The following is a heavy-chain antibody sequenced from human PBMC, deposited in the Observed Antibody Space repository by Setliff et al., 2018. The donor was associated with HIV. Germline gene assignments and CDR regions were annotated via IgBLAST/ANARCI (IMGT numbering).Heavy chain of an antibody. V-gene: IGHV1-46*01. D-gene: IGHD6-19*01. CDR3: ARASRSSNGGWFDP. Sequence: ASVKVSCKASGGAFSDYGVSWVRQAPGQGLEWMGIVNPSGGTASYSPKFQGRVTMTRDTSTSTVYMELSSLRSDDTAVYYCARASRSSNGGWFDPWGQGILVTVSS. CDR2: VNPSGGTA. CDR1: GGAFSDYG. J-gene: IGHJ5*02.